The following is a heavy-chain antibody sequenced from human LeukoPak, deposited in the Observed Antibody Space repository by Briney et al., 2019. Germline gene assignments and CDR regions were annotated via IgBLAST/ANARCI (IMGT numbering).Heavy chain of an antibody. J-gene: IGHJ3*02. CDR1: GYMFTNYY. Sequence: ASVKVSCKASGYMFTNYYMHWVRQAPGQGLEWMGMITPSGGSTSPAQKFQGRVTMTRDTSTTTVNMEMSSLRSEDTAVYYCARGGNYYDRSGSYDAFDIWGLGTMVTVS. CDR2: ITPSGGST. D-gene: IGHD3-22*01. CDR3: ARGGNYYDRSGSYDAFDI. V-gene: IGHV1-46*01.